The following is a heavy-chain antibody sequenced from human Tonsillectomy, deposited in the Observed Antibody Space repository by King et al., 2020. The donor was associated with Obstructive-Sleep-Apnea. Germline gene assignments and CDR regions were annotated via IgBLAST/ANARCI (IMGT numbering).Heavy chain of an antibody. CDR3: AQGFCSGGSCYSIEYFQH. V-gene: IGHV4-31*03. D-gene: IGHD2-15*01. J-gene: IGHJ1*01. CDR1: GGSISRGGYF. CDR2: IYHSGST. Sequence: PLQESGPGLVKPSQTLSLTCTVSGGSISRGGYFWSWIRQHPGKGLEWIGYIYHSGSTYYIPSLKSRLTMSVDTSKNQFSLNLSSVTAADTAVYYCAQGFCSGGSCYSIEYFQHWGQGTLVTVSS.